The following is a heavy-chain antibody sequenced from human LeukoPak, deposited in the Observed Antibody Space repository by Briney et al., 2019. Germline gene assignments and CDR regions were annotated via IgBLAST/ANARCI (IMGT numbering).Heavy chain of an antibody. CDR1: GGSISSGSYY. J-gene: IGHJ3*02. V-gene: IGHV4-61*02. CDR3: ARDRSVKGIFDI. D-gene: IGHD4-17*01. CDR2: IYTSGST. Sequence: SETLSLTCTVSGGSISSGSYYWSWIRQPAGKGLEWIGRIYTSGSTNYNPSLKSRVTISVDTSKNQFSLKLSSVTAADTAVYYCARDRSVKGIFDIWGQGTMVTVSS.